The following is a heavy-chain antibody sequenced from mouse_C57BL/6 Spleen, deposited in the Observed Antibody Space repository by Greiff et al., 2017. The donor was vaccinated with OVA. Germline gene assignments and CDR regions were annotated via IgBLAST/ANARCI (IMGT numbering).Heavy chain of an antibody. CDR3: ARDCDGYYGYFDV. Sequence: EVQLVESGPGMVKPSQSLSLTCTVTGYSITSGYDWHWIRHFPGNKLEWMGYISYSGSTNYNPSLKSRISITHDTSKNHFFLKLNSVTTEDTATYYCARDCDGYYGYFDVWGTGTTVTVSS. V-gene: IGHV3-1*01. D-gene: IGHD2-3*01. CDR1: GYSITSGYD. J-gene: IGHJ1*03. CDR2: ISYSGST.